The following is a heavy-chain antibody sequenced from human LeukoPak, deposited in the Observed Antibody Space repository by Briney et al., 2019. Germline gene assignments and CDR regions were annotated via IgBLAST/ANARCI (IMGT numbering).Heavy chain of an antibody. J-gene: IGHJ4*02. D-gene: IGHD6-13*01. CDR3: ARAQSLTAPAGTFANS. CDR1: GYTFTGYF. Sequence: GASVKVSCKASGYTFTGYFMHWMRQAPGQGLEWMGWINPNSGDTKSAQKLQGRVTMTRDTSITTAYMELSSLRSDDTAVYYCARAQSLTAPAGTFANSWGQGTLVTVSS. V-gene: IGHV1-2*02. CDR2: INPNSGDT.